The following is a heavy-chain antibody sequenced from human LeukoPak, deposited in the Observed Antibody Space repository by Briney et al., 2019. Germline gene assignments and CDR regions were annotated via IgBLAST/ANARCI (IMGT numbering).Heavy chain of an antibody. D-gene: IGHD4-17*01. CDR3: VANTVTTAQLQAT. J-gene: IGHJ5*02. CDR2: ISTSTSTI. V-gene: IGHV3-48*01. Sequence: GGALRLSCAGSGVTVRNFDVNWVRQAPGKGLEWASYISTSTSTIYYADSVKGRFTISRDNAKNSLYLQMNSLRAEDTAVYYCVANTVTTAQLQATWGQGTLVTVSS. CDR1: GVTVRNFD.